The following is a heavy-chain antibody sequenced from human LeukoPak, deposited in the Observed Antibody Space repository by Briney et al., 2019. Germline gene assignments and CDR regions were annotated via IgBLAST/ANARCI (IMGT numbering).Heavy chain of an antibody. D-gene: IGHD2-15*01. CDR3: ARELGSKVVDY. Sequence: PGGSLRLSSAASGFGFSNYDMHWVRQAPGKGLEWVAIIWLDGSATYYGDSVKGRFTISRDNSKNILYLQMNDLRVEDTAVYYCARELGSKVVDYWGQGTLVTVSS. V-gene: IGHV3-33*01. CDR1: GFGFSNYD. CDR2: IWLDGSAT. J-gene: IGHJ4*02.